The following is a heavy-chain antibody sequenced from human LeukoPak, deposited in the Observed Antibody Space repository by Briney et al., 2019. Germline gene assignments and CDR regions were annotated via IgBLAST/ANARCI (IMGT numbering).Heavy chain of an antibody. CDR1: RFGFSVYW. V-gene: IGHV3-74*01. CDR2: ITGDGGTT. Sequence: PGGSLRLSCAASRFGFSVYWMHWVRQAPGKGLVWVSRITGDGGTTNYADSVKGRFTISRDNSKNTLYLQMNSLRAEDTAVYYCAIRYYYGSGGWGQRTLVTVSS. D-gene: IGHD3-10*01. J-gene: IGHJ4*02. CDR3: AIRYYYGSGG.